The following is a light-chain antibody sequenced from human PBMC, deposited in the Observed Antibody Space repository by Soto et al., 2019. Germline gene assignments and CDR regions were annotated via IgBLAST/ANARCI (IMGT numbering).Light chain of an antibody. V-gene: IGLV1-40*01. CDR1: SSNIGAGYA. CDR3: QSFDSSLSGFV. J-gene: IGLJ1*01. Sequence: QSVLTQRPSVSGAPEQRVTISCTGSSSNIGAGYAVDWYQHLPGTVPKLLIYANTSRPSGVPDRFSGSRSGTSASLAITGLQADDEADYYCQSFDSSLSGFVFGTGTKVTVL. CDR2: ANT.